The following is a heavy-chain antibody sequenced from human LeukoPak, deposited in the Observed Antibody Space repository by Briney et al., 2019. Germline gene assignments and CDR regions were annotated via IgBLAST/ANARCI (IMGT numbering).Heavy chain of an antibody. CDR2: ISGSGGST. CDR3: AKDYCSGGSCYPYYFDY. V-gene: IGHV3-23*01. J-gene: IGHJ4*02. CDR1: GFTFSSYA. D-gene: IGHD2-15*01. Sequence: GGSLRLSCAASGFTFSSYAMSWVRQAPGKGLGWVSAISGSGGSTYYADSVKGRFTISRDNSKNTLYLQMNSLRAEDTAVYYCAKDYCSGGSCYPYYFDYWGQGTLVTVSS.